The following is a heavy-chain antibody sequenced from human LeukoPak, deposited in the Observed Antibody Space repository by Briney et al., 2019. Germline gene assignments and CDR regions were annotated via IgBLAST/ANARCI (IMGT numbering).Heavy chain of an antibody. CDR3: AGGGIAAVGTFAFDI. CDR2: INPNSGGT. D-gene: IGHD6-13*01. Sequence: ASVKVSCKASRYTFTGYYMHWVRQAPGQGLEWMGWINPNSGGTNYAQKFQGGVTMTRDTSISTAYMELSRLRSDDTAVYYCAGGGIAAVGTFAFDIWGQGTMVTVSS. CDR1: RYTFTGYY. V-gene: IGHV1-2*02. J-gene: IGHJ3*02.